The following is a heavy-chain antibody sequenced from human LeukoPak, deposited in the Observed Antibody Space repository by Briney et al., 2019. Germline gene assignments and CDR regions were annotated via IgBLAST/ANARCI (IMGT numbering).Heavy chain of an antibody. Sequence: SETLSLTCTVSGYSISSGYYWGWIRQPPGKGLEWIGTIYHSGSTSYNPSLESRVTISVDTSKNQFSLQLSSVTAADAAVYYCARVRWRITGTTMGGYFDYWGQGTLVTVSS. CDR3: ARVRWRITGTTMGGYFDY. D-gene: IGHD1-7*01. CDR2: IYHSGST. J-gene: IGHJ4*02. CDR1: GYSISSGYY. V-gene: IGHV4-38-2*02.